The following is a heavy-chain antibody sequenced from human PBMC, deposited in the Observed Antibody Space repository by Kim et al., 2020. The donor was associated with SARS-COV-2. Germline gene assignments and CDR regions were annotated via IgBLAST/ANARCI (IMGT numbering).Heavy chain of an antibody. CDR2: INAGNGNT. V-gene: IGHV1-3*01. Sequence: ASVKVSCKASGYTFTSYAMHWVRQAPGQRLEWMGWINAGNGNTKYSQKFQGRVTITRDTSASTAYMELSSLRSEDTAVYYCARDGWYTGYNWFDPWGQGTLVTVSS. CDR3: ARDGWYTGYNWFDP. CDR1: GYTFTSYA. D-gene: IGHD6-19*01. J-gene: IGHJ5*02.